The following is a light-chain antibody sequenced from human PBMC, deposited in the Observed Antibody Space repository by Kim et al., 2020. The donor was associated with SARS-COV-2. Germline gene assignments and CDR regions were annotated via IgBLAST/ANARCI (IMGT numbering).Light chain of an antibody. CDR3: SSCTTNSLV. Sequence: QSALTQPASVSGSPGQSITISCTGPSSDVGDYNCVSWYQQHPGQAPKLMISAVTNRPSGVSDRFSASKSGNTASLTISGLQADDEAEYYCSSCTTNSLVFGGRTQLTVL. CDR2: AVT. CDR1: SSDVGDYNC. J-gene: IGLJ2*01. V-gene: IGLV2-14*03.